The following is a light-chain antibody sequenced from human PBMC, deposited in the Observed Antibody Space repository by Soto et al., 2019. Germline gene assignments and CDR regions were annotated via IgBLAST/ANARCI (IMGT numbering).Light chain of an antibody. CDR1: STDVGGYKY. Sequence: QSVLTQPPSASGSPGQSVTISCTGTSTDVGGYKYVSWYLQHPGKAPKLIIYQVNRRPSGVPDRFSGSISGNTASLTVSGLQAEDEGEYYCSSYAGSNTFLFGTGTKLTVL. CDR2: QVN. CDR3: SSYAGSNTFL. J-gene: IGLJ1*01. V-gene: IGLV2-8*01.